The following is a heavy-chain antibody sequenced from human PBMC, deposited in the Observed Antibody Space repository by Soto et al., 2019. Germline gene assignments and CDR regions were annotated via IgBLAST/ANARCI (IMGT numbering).Heavy chain of an antibody. J-gene: IGHJ4*02. CDR3: ASASILSHFDY. Sequence: EVQLLESGGGLVQPGGSLRLSCAASGITFSNYAMSWVRQAPGKGLEWVSTVSGSGGSTYYADSVKGRFTISRVNSKNTLYLQMNSLRAEDTAVYYCASASILSHFDYWGQGTLVTVSS. CDR1: GITFSNYA. CDR2: VSGSGGST. D-gene: IGHD3-3*02. V-gene: IGHV3-23*01.